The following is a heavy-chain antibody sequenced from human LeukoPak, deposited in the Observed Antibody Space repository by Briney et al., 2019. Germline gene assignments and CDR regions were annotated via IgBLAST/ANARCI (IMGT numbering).Heavy chain of an antibody. CDR2: ISGDGTRT. V-gene: IGHV3-43*02. J-gene: IGHJ3*02. D-gene: IGHD6-13*01. CDR3: ARGNVIAAAGTLSAXDI. Sequence: PGGSLRLSCAASGFTFDDYAMHWVHQAPGKGLEWVSLISGDGTRTYYADSVKGRLTISRDNSKNSLYLQMNSLRTEDTALYYXARGNVIAAAGTLSAXDIXGQGXMVTV. CDR1: GFTFDDYA.